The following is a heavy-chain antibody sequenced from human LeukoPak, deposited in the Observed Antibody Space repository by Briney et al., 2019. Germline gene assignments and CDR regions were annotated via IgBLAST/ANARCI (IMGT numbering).Heavy chain of an antibody. CDR3: ARGGGAFDI. CDR1: GFTFSSYG. D-gene: IGHD5-12*01. CDR2: ISYDGSNK. Sequence: PGRSLRLSCAASGFTFSSYGMHWVRQAPGKGLEWVAVISYDGSNKYYADSVKGRFTISRDNAKNSLYLQMNSLRAEDTAVYFCARGGGAFDIWGQGTMVTVSS. J-gene: IGHJ3*02. V-gene: IGHV3-30*03.